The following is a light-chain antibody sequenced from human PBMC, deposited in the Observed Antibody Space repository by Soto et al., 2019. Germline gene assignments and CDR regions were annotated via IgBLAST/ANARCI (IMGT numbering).Light chain of an antibody. V-gene: IGKV1-39*01. CDR1: QSISGY. J-gene: IGKJ1*01. CDR2: AAS. Sequence: DIQMTQSPSSLSASVGDRVTITCRASQSISGYLNWYQQKPGKAPKLLIYAASSLQSGVPSRFSGSGYGTDFTLTISSLQPKDFSTYYCPQSYSTPSWTFGHGTKVEIK. CDR3: PQSYSTPSWT.